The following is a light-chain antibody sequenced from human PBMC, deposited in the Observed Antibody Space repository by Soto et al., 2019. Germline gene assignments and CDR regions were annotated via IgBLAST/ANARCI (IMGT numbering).Light chain of an antibody. CDR1: QRVSGSY. CDR3: QQYGSSLYT. V-gene: IGKV3-20*01. CDR2: GAS. J-gene: IGKJ2*01. Sequence: EIVLTQSPGTLSLSPGGRATLSCRASQRVSGSYLAWYQQKPGQAPRLLIYGASSRATGVPERFSGSGSGTDFSLTISRLEHEDVAVYYYQQYGSSLYTFGQGTKLEF.